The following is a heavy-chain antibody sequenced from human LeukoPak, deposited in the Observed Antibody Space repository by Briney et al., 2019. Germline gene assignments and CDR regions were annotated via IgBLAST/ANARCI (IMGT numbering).Heavy chain of an antibody. CDR3: AKQSYRVDSFTDY. D-gene: IGHD5-12*01. CDR1: GFTFSTYA. Sequence: PGGSLRLSCAASGFTFSTYAMSWVRQAPGKGLEWVSGISDSGGTTYYADSVKGRFTISRDNSKNTLYLQMNSLSAEDTAVYYCAKQSYRVDSFTDYWGQGTLVTVSS. J-gene: IGHJ4*02. CDR2: ISDSGGTT. V-gene: IGHV3-23*01.